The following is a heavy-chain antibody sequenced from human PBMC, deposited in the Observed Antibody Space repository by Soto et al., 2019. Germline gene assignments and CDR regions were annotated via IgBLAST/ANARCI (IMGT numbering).Heavy chain of an antibody. J-gene: IGHJ4*02. CDR2: ISDSSSTI. CDR1: GFTFSRYS. CDR3: AGGEFLSRTSYYFDY. Sequence: EVQLVESGGGLVQPGGSLRLSCVASGFTFSRYSMNWVRQAPGKGLEWVSYISDSSSTIYYADSVKGRFTISRDNAQNSTYLQMKSLRSEDKGVFYCAGGEFLSRTSYYFDYWGQGTLVTVSS. D-gene: IGHD3-3*01. V-gene: IGHV3-48*01.